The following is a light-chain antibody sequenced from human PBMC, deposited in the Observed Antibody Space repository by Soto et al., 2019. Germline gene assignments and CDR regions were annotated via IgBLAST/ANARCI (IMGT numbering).Light chain of an antibody. Sequence: EILLTQSPGTLSLSPGERATLSCRASQSVSSSYLAWYQQKPGQAPRLLIYGASSRATGIPDRFSGSGSGTDFTLTISRLEPEDFAVYYCQQYGSSPNTFGPGTKVDIK. CDR1: QSVSSSY. V-gene: IGKV3-20*01. CDR2: GAS. J-gene: IGKJ3*01. CDR3: QQYGSSPNT.